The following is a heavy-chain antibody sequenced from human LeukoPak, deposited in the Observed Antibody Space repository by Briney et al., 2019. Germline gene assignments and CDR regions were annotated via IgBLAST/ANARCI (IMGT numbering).Heavy chain of an antibody. CDR1: GYSFTSYW. CDR3: ARLRDGRSYSFGSFSFDY. Sequence: GESLKISCKGSGYSFTSYWIAWVRQVPGKGLEWMAIIYPGGSDIRYSPSFQGRVTISVDKSISTAYLQWSSLKASDTAMYYCARLRDGRSYSFGSFSFDYWGQGTVVTVSS. V-gene: IGHV5-51*01. CDR2: IYPGGSDI. D-gene: IGHD5-18*01. J-gene: IGHJ4*02.